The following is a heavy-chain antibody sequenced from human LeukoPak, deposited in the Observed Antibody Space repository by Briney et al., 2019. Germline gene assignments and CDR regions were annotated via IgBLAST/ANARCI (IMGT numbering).Heavy chain of an antibody. V-gene: IGHV1-46*01. CDR2: INPSGGST. CDR3: ARDQLDGGWEEPWYYGMDV. Sequence: ASVKVSCKASGYTFTSYYMHWVRQAPGQGLEWMGIINPSGGSTSYAQKFQGRVTMTRDTSTSTVYMELSSLRSEDTAVYYCARDQLDGGWEEPWYYGMDVWGQGTTVTVSS. D-gene: IGHD6-19*01. CDR1: GYTFTSYY. J-gene: IGHJ6*02.